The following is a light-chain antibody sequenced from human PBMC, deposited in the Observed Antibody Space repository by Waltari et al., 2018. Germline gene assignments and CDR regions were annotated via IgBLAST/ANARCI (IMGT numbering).Light chain of an antibody. CDR1: TSNIGTNY. CDR3: ETWDSSLSAAV. Sequence: QSVLTQPPSVSAAPGQKGTISCSGSTSNIGTNYISWYPQLPGTAPNPLIYDNDNRPSGIPDRFSGSKSGASGTLDISGLQTGDEADYYCETWDSSLSAAVFGGGTRLTVL. J-gene: IGLJ3*02. V-gene: IGLV1-51*01. CDR2: DND.